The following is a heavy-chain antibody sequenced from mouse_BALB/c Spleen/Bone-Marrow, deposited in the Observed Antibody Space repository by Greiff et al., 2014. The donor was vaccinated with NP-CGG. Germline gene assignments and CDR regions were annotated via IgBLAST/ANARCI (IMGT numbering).Heavy chain of an antibody. CDR2: IYPGNSDT. V-gene: IGHV1-5*01. J-gene: IGHJ3*01. CDR1: GYTFTSYW. D-gene: IGHD2-14*01. Sequence: EVQLQQSGTVLARPGASVKMSCKASGYTFTSYWMHWVKQRPGQGLEWIGAIYPGNSDTSYNQKFKGKAKLTAVTSTRTAYMELSSLTNEDSAVYYCTRYYYRFSAWFAYWGQGTLVTVSA. CDR3: TRYYYRFSAWFAY.